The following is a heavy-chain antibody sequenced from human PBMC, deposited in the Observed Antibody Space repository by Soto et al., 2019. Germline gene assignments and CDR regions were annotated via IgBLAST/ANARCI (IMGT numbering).Heavy chain of an antibody. Sequence: PGGSLRLSCEASGFTVSSNYRSGVRKSQGKGLEWVSVIYSGGSTYYADSVRGRFTISRDNSKNTLYLQMKSLRAEDPAVYYCARDPPATRHGMDVWGQGTTVTVSS. CDR3: ARDPPATRHGMDV. CDR2: IYSGGST. J-gene: IGHJ6*02. V-gene: IGHV3-53*01. CDR1: GFTVSSNY.